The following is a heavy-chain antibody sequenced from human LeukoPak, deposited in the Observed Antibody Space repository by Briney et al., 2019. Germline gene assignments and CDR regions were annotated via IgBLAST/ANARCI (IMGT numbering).Heavy chain of an antibody. CDR3: ARGRGHYDFWSGYYSGKADYYYMDV. CDR1: GGSIGSGSYY. J-gene: IGHJ6*03. V-gene: IGHV4-61*02. CDR2: IYSSGST. D-gene: IGHD3-3*01. Sequence: SETLSLTCTVSGGSIGSGSYYWTWIRQPAGKGLEWIGRIYSSGSTNYCPSLRSRVTISLDTSKNQFSLKLSSVTAADTAVYYCARGRGHYDFWSGYYSGKADYYYMDVWGKGTTVTVSS.